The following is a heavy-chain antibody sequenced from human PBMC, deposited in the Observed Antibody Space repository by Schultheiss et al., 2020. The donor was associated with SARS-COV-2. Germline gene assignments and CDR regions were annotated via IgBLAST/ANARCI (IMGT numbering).Heavy chain of an antibody. CDR1: GYTFTNYE. J-gene: IGHJ4*02. D-gene: IGHD3-22*01. CDR3: ATVRYDSSGLHY. CDR2: INPNSGGT. Sequence: ASVKVSCKASGYTFTNYEINWVRQAPGQGLEWMGWINPNSGGTIYAQKFQGRVTMTEDTSTDTAYMELSSLRSEDTAVYYCATVRYDSSGLHYWGQGTLVTVSS. V-gene: IGHV1-8*01.